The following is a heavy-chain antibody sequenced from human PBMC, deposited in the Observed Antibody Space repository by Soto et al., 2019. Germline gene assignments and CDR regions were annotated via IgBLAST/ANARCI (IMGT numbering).Heavy chain of an antibody. CDR2: ISAYNGNT. D-gene: IGHD3-10*01. J-gene: IGHJ4*02. V-gene: IGHV1-18*01. CDR1: GYTSSNYD. CDR3: ARDRIIWFGELFPPDY. Sequence: ASVKVSCKTSGYTSSNYDVSWVRQAPGQGLEWMGWISAYNGNTNYAQKLQGRVTMTTDTSTSTAYMELRSLRSDDTAVYYCARDRIIWFGELFPPDYWGQGTLVTVSS.